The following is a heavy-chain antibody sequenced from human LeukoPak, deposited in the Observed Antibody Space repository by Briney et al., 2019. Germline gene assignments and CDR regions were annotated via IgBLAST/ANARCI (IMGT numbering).Heavy chain of an antibody. CDR3: AKGDDYGANTHLPKYNWFDP. CDR2: IRYDGNNE. CDR1: GFIFTTCA. D-gene: IGHD4-23*01. Sequence: PGGSLRLSCAASGFIFTTCAMHWVRQAPGKGLEWVAYIRYDGNNENYADSVKGRFTISRDNSKDMLYLQMNSLRPEDTAVYYCAKGDDYGANTHLPKYNWFDPWGQGTRSPSPQ. V-gene: IGHV3-30*02. J-gene: IGHJ5*02.